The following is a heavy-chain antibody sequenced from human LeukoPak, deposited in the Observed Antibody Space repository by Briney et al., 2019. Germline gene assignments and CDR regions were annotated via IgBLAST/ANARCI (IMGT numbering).Heavy chain of an antibody. CDR3: ARGRIVVVVAGGQRRYFDL. Sequence: SVKVSCKASGGTFSSYTISWVRQAPGQGLEWMGRIIPILGIANYAQKFQGRVTITADKSTSTAYMELSSLRSEETAVDYCARGRIVVVVAGGQRRYFDLWGRGTLVTVSS. CDR2: IIPILGIA. D-gene: IGHD2-15*01. CDR1: GGTFSSYT. J-gene: IGHJ2*01. V-gene: IGHV1-69*02.